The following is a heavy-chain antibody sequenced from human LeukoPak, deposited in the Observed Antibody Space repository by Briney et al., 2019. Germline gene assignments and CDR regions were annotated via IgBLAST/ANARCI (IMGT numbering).Heavy chain of an antibody. D-gene: IGHD3-3*01. Sequence: GASVKVSCKASGYTFTSYGISWVRQAPGQGLEWMGWISAYNGNTNYAQKPQGRVTMTTDTSTSTAYMELRSLRSDDTAAYYCARDQVGVSGVPEGAFDIWGQGTMVTVSS. J-gene: IGHJ3*02. CDR1: GYTFTSYG. CDR3: ARDQVGVSGVPEGAFDI. V-gene: IGHV1-18*01. CDR2: ISAYNGNT.